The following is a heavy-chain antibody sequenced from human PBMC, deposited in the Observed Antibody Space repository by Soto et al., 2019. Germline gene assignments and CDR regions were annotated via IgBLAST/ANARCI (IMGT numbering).Heavy chain of an antibody. D-gene: IGHD6-25*01. Sequence: QVQLVESGGGVVQPGRSLRLSCAASGFTFSSYAMHWVRQAPGKGLEWVAVISYDGSNKYYADSVKGRFTISRDNSKNTLYLQMNSLRAEDTAVYYCARELDNSSELYHYYGMDVWGQGTTVTVSS. V-gene: IGHV3-30-3*01. CDR3: ARELDNSSELYHYYGMDV. CDR1: GFTFSSYA. J-gene: IGHJ6*02. CDR2: ISYDGSNK.